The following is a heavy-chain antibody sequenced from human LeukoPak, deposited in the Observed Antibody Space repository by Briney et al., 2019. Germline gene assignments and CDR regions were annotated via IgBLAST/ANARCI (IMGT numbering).Heavy chain of an antibody. Sequence: PSETLSLTCTVSGVSISSYYWSWIRQPAGKGLEWIGRIFTSGSTNYNPSLKSRVTMSLDTSKNQFSLKLTSVTAADTAVYYCARDLNPATTGYYYYYYMDVWGKGTTVTISS. V-gene: IGHV4-4*07. CDR1: GVSISSYY. J-gene: IGHJ6*03. CDR2: IFTSGST. CDR3: ARDLNPATTGYYYYYYMDV. D-gene: IGHD1-14*01.